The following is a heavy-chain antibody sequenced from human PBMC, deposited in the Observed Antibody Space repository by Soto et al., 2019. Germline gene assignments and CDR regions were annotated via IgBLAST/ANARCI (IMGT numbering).Heavy chain of an antibody. Sequence: GESLNISCKGSGYSVTSYWISWVRQMPGKGLEWMGRIDPSDSYTNYSPSFQGHVTISADKSISTAYLQWSSLKASDTAMYYCARQWDSTAMNPYYYYGMDVWGQGTTVTVSS. V-gene: IGHV5-10-1*01. CDR1: GYSVTSYW. CDR2: IDPSDSYT. D-gene: IGHD5-18*01. J-gene: IGHJ6*02. CDR3: ARQWDSTAMNPYYYYGMDV.